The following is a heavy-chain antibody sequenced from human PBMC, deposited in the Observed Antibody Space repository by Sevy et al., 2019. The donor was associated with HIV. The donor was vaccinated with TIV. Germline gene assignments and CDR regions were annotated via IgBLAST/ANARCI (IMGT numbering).Heavy chain of an antibody. CDR2: IWFDGSEK. CDR3: ARGQGDDYNYGLDV. CDR1: GFAFSTYG. Sequence: GGSLRLSCAASGFAFSTYGLYWVRQAPGKGLEWVAVIWFDGSEKYYADSVKGRFTISRDNSKNRLYLQMNSLTAADTAVYYCARGQGDDYNYGLDVWGQGTTVTVSS. V-gene: IGHV3-33*01. J-gene: IGHJ6*02. D-gene: IGHD1-26*01.